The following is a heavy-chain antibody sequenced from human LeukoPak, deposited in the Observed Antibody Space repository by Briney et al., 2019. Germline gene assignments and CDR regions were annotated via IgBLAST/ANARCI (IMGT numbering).Heavy chain of an antibody. CDR2: ISYDGSDK. D-gene: IGHD5-18*01. Sequence: PGRSLRLSCAASGFTFSSYAMHWVRQAPGKGLEWVALISYDGSDKYYADSVKGRFTISRDNPKNTLYLQMNGLRAEDTAVYYCARDGYSYALVYSFDYWGQGTLVTVSS. CDR3: ARDGYSYALVYSFDY. V-gene: IGHV3-30*04. CDR1: GFTFSSYA. J-gene: IGHJ4*02.